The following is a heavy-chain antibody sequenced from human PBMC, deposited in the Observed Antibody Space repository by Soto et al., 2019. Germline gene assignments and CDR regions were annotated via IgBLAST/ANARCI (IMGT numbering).Heavy chain of an antibody. V-gene: IGHV1-3*01. J-gene: IGHJ3*02. CDR1: LHPFTTYA. CDR2: RNAGNGNT. D-gene: IGHD6-6*01. CDR3: ARVHTLARTPPRNAFDI. Sequence: APVKVSCHASLHPFTTYAMNWVRQAPGQRLEWMGWRNAGNGNTQYSQKFPGRVTITRDTSASKAYMELSSLRSEDTAVYYCARVHTLARTPPRNAFDIWGQGTMVTVSS.